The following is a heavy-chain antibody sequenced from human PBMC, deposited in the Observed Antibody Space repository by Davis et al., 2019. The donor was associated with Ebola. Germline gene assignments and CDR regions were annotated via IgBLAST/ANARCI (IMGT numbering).Heavy chain of an antibody. CDR3: ARSYGAAPFDY. CDR2: IYYSGST. CDR1: GGSISPYY. D-gene: IGHD4/OR15-4a*01. V-gene: IGHV4-59*08. Sequence: MPSETLPLTCTVSGGSISPYYWSWIRQPPGKGLEWIGYIYYSGSTKYNLSLKCRVAISVDTSKNQFSLKLSSVTAADTAVYYCARSYGAAPFDYWGQGTLVTVSS. J-gene: IGHJ4*02.